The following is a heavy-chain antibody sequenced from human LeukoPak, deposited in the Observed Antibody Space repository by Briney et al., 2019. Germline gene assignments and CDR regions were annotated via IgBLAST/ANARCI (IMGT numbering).Heavy chain of an antibody. CDR2: INHSGST. CDR3: AREEYYYGMDV. CDR1: GGSFSGYY. J-gene: IGHJ6*02. V-gene: IGHV4-34*01. Sequence: SETLSLTCAVYGGSFSGYYWSWIRQPPGKGLEWIGEINHSGSTNYNPSLKSRVTTSVDTSKNQFSLKLSSVTAADTAVYYCAREEYYYGMDVWGQGTTVTVSS.